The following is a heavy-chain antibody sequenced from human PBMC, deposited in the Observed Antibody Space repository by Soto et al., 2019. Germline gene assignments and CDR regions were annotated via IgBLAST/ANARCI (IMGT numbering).Heavy chain of an antibody. CDR3: ARPAAGSDYGDYFDY. J-gene: IGHJ4*02. CDR2: IWYDGSNK. V-gene: IGHV3-33*01. CDR1: GFTFSSYG. Sequence: GGSLRLSCAASGFTFSSYGMHWVRQAPGKGLEWVAVIWYDGSNKYYADSVKGRFTISRDNSKNTLYLQMNSLRAEDTAVYYCARPAAGSDYGDYFDYWGQGTLVTVSS. D-gene: IGHD4-17*01.